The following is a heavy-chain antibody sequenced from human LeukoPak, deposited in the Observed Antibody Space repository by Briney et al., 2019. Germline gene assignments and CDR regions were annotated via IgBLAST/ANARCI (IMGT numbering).Heavy chain of an antibody. D-gene: IGHD3-16*01. J-gene: IGHJ3*02. CDR1: RFTLSIYW. V-gene: IGHV3-7*01. CDR2: IKQDGREE. Sequence: GGSLRLSCVASRFTLSIYWMSWVRQAPGKGLEWVANIKQDGREEYYADSVKGRFSISRDNAKNSLYLQMNSLRAEDTAVYYCARERMGPRGTFDIWGQGTMVTVSS. CDR3: ARERMGPRGTFDI.